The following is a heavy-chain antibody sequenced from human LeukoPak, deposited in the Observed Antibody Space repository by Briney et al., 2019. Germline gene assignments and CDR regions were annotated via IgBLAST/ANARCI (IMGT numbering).Heavy chain of an antibody. CDR3: AKDIYCGGDCYIRAGDS. V-gene: IGHV3-48*01. D-gene: IGHD2-21*02. Sequence: GGSLRLSCAASGFTFSSYSMNWVRQAPGKGLEWVSYISSSSSIIYYADSVRGRFTISRDNSKNTLYLQLNSLRAEDTAIYYCAKDIYCGGDCYIRAGDSWGQGTLVTVSS. CDR2: ISSSSSII. J-gene: IGHJ4*02. CDR1: GFTFSSYS.